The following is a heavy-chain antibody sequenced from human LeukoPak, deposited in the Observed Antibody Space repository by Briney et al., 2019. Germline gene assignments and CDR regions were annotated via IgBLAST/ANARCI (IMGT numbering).Heavy chain of an antibody. J-gene: IGHJ4*02. CDR3: AKTWEHYDFWSGYSPFDY. V-gene: IGHV3-7*03. D-gene: IGHD3-3*01. Sequence: PGGSLRLSCAASGFTFSTYWMSWVRQAPGKGLEWVANINRDESEKYYVGSVKGRFTISRDNAKNSLYLQMNSLRAEDTAVYYCAKTWEHYDFWSGYSPFDYWGQGTLVTVSS. CDR2: INRDESEK. CDR1: GFTFSTYW.